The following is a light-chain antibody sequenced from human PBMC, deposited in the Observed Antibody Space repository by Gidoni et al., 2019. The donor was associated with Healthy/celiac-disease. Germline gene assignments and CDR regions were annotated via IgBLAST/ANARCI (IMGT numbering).Light chain of an antibody. J-gene: IGKJ1*01. CDR3: QQSYSTLWT. CDR1: QSISSY. V-gene: IGKV1-39*01. Sequence: DIQMTQSPSSLSASVGDRVTITCRASQSISSYLNWYQQKPGKAPKLLIYAASSLQSGVPSRFSGSGSGTDFTLTISILQPEDCATYYCQQSYSTLWTFGQGTKVEIK. CDR2: AAS.